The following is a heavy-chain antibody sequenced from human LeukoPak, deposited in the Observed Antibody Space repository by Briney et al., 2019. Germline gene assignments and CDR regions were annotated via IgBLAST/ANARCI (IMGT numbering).Heavy chain of an antibody. CDR3: ARAYSAAQYYYYGMDV. J-gene: IGHJ6*02. D-gene: IGHD2-2*01. V-gene: IGHV4-31*03. Sequence: PSQTLSLTCTVSGGSISSGGYYWSWIRQHPGKGLEWIGYIYYSGSTYYNPSLKSRVTISVDTSKNQFSLKLSSVTAADTAVYYCARAYSAAQYYYYGMDVWGQGTTVTVSS. CDR1: GGSISSGGYY. CDR2: IYYSGST.